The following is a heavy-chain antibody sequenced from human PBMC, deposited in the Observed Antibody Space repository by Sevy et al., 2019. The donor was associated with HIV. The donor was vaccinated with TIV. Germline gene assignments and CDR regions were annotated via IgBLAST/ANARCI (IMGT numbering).Heavy chain of an antibody. D-gene: IGHD2-15*01. CDR1: GFTFSSYW. CDR2: INSDGSSA. V-gene: IGHV3-74*01. Sequence: GGSLRLSCAPSGFTFSSYWMHWVRQAPGKGLVWVSRINSDGSSATYADSVKGRFTISRDNAKNTLYLQMNSLRAEDTAVYYWARDGYCSGGKGDDAFDIWGQGTMVTVSS. J-gene: IGHJ3*02. CDR3: ARDGYCSGGKGDDAFDI.